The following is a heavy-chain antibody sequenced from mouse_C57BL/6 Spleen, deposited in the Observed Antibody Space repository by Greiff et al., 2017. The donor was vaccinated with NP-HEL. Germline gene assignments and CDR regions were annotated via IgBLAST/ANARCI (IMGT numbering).Heavy chain of an antibody. CDR3: ARYTTVVATVDY. CDR1: GYTFTSYT. V-gene: IGHV1-4*01. CDR2: NNPSSGYT. Sequence: VQLQQSGAELARPGASVKMSCKASGYTFTSYTMHWVKQRPGQGLEWIGYNNPSSGYTKYNQKFKDKATLTADKSSSTAYMQLSSLTSEDSAVYYCARYTTVVATVDYWGQGTTLTVSS. J-gene: IGHJ2*01. D-gene: IGHD1-1*01.